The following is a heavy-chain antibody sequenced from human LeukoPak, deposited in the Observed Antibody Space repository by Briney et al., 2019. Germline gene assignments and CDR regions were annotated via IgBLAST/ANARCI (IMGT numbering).Heavy chain of an antibody. CDR2: ISGSGGST. J-gene: IGHJ4*02. CDR1: GFTFSSYV. D-gene: IGHD1-26*01. V-gene: IGHV3-23*01. Sequence: GSLRLSCAASGFTFSSYVMTWVRQAPGKGLEWVSGISGSGGSTYYADSVKGRFTISRDNSKNTLYLQMNSLRAEDTAVYYCAREIVGAIKSYFDYWGQGTLVTASS. CDR3: AREIVGAIKSYFDY.